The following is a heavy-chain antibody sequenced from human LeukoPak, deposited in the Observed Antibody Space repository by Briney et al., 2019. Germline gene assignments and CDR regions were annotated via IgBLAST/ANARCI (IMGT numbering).Heavy chain of an antibody. CDR3: ARDYCSSTSCLFDY. Sequence: ASVKVSCKASGYTFTGYHMHWVRQAPGQGLEWMGRINPNSGDTNYAQKFQGRVTMTRNTSISTAYVELSRLRSDDTAVYYCARDYCSSTSCLFDYWGQGTLVTVSS. CDR2: INPNSGDT. V-gene: IGHV1-2*06. CDR1: GYTFTGYH. D-gene: IGHD2-2*01. J-gene: IGHJ4*02.